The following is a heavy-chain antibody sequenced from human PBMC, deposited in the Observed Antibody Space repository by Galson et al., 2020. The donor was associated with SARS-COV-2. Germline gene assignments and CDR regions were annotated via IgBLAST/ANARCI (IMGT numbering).Heavy chain of an antibody. D-gene: IGHD6-25*01. CDR2: IDFHGKT. CDR1: GASTSSGNYY. CDR3: ARGMELPRLKGYFDN. Sequence: LETLSLTCTVSGASTSSGNYYWVWIRQPPGKGLEWIGKIDFHGKTFYNPSLNRRLSVSIDTSKNQLSLKLASVTAADTAVYFCARGMELPRLKGYFDNWGQGHLVTVSS. J-gene: IGHJ4*02. V-gene: IGHV4-39*07.